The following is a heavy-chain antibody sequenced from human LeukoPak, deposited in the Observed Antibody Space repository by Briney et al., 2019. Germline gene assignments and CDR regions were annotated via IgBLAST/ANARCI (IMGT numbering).Heavy chain of an antibody. CDR3: AREDYGSLGY. D-gene: IGHD4/OR15-4a*01. V-gene: IGHV4-34*01. CDR2: INHSGST. CDR1: GGSFSGYY. Sequence: SETLSLTCAVYGGSFSGYYWSWIRQPPGKGLEWIGEINHSGSTNYNPSLTSRVTISVDTSKNQCSLKLSSVTAADTAVYYCAREDYGSLGYWGQGTLVTVSS. J-gene: IGHJ4*02.